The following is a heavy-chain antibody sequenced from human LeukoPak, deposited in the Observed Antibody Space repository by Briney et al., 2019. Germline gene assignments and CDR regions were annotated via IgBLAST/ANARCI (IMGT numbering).Heavy chain of an antibody. D-gene: IGHD3-16*02. CDR3: ARHVSMITFGGVIANYYYYMDV. CDR1: GYTFTSYG. CDR2: ISAYNGNT. V-gene: IGHV1-18*04. J-gene: IGHJ6*03. Sequence: EASVKVSCKASGYTFTSYGISWVRQAPGQGLEWMGWISAYNGNTNYAQKLQGRVTMTTDTSTSTAYMELRSPRSDDTAVYYCARHVSMITFGGVIANYYYYMDVWGKGTTVTVSS.